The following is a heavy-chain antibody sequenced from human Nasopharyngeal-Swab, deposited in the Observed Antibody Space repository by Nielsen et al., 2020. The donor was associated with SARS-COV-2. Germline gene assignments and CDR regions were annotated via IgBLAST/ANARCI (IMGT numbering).Heavy chain of an antibody. V-gene: IGHV1-2*02. CDR1: GYTFTGHY. Sequence: ASVKVSCKASGYTFTGHYIHWVRQAPGQGLEWMGWINPNSGGTNYAQKFQGRVTMTSDTSINTAYMELRRLRSDDTAVYYCARDDYGDYGYFGHWGQGTLVTVSS. J-gene: IGHJ4*02. CDR3: ARDDYGDYGYFGH. CDR2: INPNSGGT. D-gene: IGHD4-17*01.